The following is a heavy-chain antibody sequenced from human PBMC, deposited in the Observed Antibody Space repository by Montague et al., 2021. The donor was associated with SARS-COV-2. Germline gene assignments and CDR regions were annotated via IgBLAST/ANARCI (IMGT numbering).Heavy chain of an antibody. CDR1: GGSISSGSYY. V-gene: IGHV4-61*02. CDR2: VYASGNT. CDR3: IRGLAGVDF. Sequence: TLSLTCTVSGGSISSGSYYWSWIRQPAGKGLEWIGRVYASGNTNYNPSLKSRVTISLDTSKNQFSMRLSSVTAADTALCYCIRGLAGVDFWGQGTLVTVSS. J-gene: IGHJ5*01.